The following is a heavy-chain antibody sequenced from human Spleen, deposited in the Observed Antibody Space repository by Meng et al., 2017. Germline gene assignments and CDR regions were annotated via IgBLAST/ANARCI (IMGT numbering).Heavy chain of an antibody. CDR1: GGSFSDYY. J-gene: IGHJ4*02. D-gene: IGHD4-11*01. V-gene: IGHV4-34*01. CDR2: INHSGST. CDR3: ARGPTTMAHDFDY. Sequence: QVHLHLVCAGLLKPSEALSLTCVVSGGSFSDYYWSWIRQPPGKGLEWIGEINHSGSTNYNPSLESRATISVDTSQNNLSLKLSSVTAADSAVYYCARGPTTMAHDFDYWGQGTLVTVSS.